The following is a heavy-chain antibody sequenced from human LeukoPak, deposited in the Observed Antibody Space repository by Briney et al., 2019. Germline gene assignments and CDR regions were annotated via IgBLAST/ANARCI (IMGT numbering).Heavy chain of an antibody. CDR1: GVSFNDYY. CDR3: TRMTTGHDY. D-gene: IGHD4-17*01. V-gene: IGHV4-34*01. CDR2: INHSGYT. J-gene: IGHJ4*02. Sequence: SEALSLTCAVSGVSFNDYYWSWVRQTPGKGLEWIGEINHSGYTNDSPSLKSRVTLSIDTSRKQFSLNVRSVTVADTGIYYCTRMTTGHDYWGQGTLVTVSS.